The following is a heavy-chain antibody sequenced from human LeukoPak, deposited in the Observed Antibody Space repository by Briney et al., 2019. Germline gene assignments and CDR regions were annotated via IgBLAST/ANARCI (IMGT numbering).Heavy chain of an antibody. CDR2: IYPSGNT. Sequence: SETLSLTCTVSGYSISSPFSWGWIRQPPGKGLEWIGTIYPSGNTYYCPSLKSRVTVLLEMSKNQFSLKLTSVTAADTAIYYCGRLGGSTPPRRAFDVWGQGTVVTVSS. D-gene: IGHD3-16*01. V-gene: IGHV4-38-2*02. CDR3: GRLGGSTPPRRAFDV. J-gene: IGHJ3*01. CDR1: GYSISSPFS.